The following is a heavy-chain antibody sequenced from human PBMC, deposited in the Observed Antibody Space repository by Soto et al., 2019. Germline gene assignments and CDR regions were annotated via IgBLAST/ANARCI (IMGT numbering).Heavy chain of an antibody. Sequence: SETLSLTCAVYGGSFSGYYWSWIRQPPGKGLEWIGEINHSGSTNYNPSLKSRVTISVDTSKNQFSLKLSSVTAADTAVYYCARGKNPPLRYFDWPPSYWGQGTLVTVSS. J-gene: IGHJ4*02. CDR2: INHSGST. CDR1: GGSFSGYY. V-gene: IGHV4-34*01. CDR3: ARGKNPPLRYFDWPPSY. D-gene: IGHD3-9*01.